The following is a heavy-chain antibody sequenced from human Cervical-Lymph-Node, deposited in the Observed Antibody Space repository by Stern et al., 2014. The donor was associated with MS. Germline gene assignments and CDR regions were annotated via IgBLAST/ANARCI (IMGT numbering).Heavy chain of an antibody. V-gene: IGHV4-39*01. CDR1: GDSISSYTHY. CDR2: VYYSGAT. J-gene: IGHJ4*02. Sequence: QLQLQESGPGLVKPSETLSLTCAVSGDSISSYTHYWAWIRQPPGKGLEWIGSVYYSGATYYNPSLKSPVTISVDTSKNPFSLGLNSVPAADTAVYYCAKHACTGAACPFDLWGQGTLVTVSS. CDR3: AKHACTGAACPFDL. D-gene: IGHD2-8*02.